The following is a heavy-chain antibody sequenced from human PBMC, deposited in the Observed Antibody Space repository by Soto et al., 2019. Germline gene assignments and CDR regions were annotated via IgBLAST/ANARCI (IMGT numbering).Heavy chain of an antibody. CDR2: VYPNDSDV. Sequence: GESLKISCKASGYNFVEYWIGWVRQMPGKGLEWMRSVYPNDSDVKYSPSFQGQVTVSADKSINTAYLHWSSLKPSDSATYYCGAGSSDHWGQGTPVTVSS. CDR1: GYNFVEYW. J-gene: IGHJ4*02. V-gene: IGHV5-51*01. CDR3: GAGSSDH. D-gene: IGHD6-25*01.